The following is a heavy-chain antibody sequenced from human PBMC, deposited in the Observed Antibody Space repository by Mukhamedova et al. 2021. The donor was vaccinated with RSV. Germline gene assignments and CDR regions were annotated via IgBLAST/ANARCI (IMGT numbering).Heavy chain of an antibody. V-gene: IGHV1-46*01. Sequence: GGSTTYAQKFQGRVSMTSDTSTSTVYMELYSLRSEDTAVYYCARGDDTGAYFFGYWGQGRLVTVSS. J-gene: IGHJ4*02. D-gene: IGHD3-9*01. CDR3: ARGDDTGAYFFGY. CDR2: GGST.